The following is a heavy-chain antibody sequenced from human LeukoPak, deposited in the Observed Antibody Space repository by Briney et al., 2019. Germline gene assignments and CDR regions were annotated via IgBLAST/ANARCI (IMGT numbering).Heavy chain of an antibody. CDR2: IYSGGTT. Sequence: QPGGSLRLSCAASGFTVSSNYMNWVRQAPGQGLEWVSIIYSGGTTYYADSVKGRFTISRDNSKNTLYLQMNSLRAEDTAVYYCASLRLVSGSYSDFDYWGQGTLVTVSS. D-gene: IGHD1-26*01. V-gene: IGHV3-53*01. J-gene: IGHJ4*02. CDR1: GFTVSSNY. CDR3: ASLRLVSGSYSDFDY.